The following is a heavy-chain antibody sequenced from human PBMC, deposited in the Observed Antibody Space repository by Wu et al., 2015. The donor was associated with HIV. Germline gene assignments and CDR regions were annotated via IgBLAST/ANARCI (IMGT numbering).Heavy chain of an antibody. Sequence: QVRLVQSGTEVKRPGSSVKVSCKASEGTFTSYVISWVRQAPGQGLEWMGWIIPVFGTTKYAQNFQDRVTITADESATTVYMELSSLRSDDMAVYYCARDTHYYDSSGVNDAFNIWGQGTMVTVSS. CDR3: ARDTHYYDSSGVNDAFNI. CDR1: EGTFTSYV. CDR2: IIPVFGTT. J-gene: IGHJ3*02. D-gene: IGHD3-22*01. V-gene: IGHV1-69*13.